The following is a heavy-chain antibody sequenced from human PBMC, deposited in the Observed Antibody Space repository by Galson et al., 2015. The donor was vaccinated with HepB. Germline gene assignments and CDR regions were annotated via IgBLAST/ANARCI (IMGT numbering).Heavy chain of an antibody. Sequence: SLRLSCAASGLMFSGSEIHWVRQASGKGLEWICRIRSERNSHATSYGQSVQSRFTMSRDDSENTAYLQMNSLKTDDTAVYYCTRRSLGMSTVWLDLWGQGTLVPVSS. J-gene: IGHJ5*02. D-gene: IGHD1-1*01. CDR1: GLMFSGSE. V-gene: IGHV3-73*01. CDR3: TRRSLGMSTVWLDL. CDR2: IRSERNSHAT.